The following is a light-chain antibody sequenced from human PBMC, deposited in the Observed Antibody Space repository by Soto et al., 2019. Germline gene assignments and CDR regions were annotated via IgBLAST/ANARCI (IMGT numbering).Light chain of an antibody. V-gene: IGLV2-11*01. CDR3: CSYAGSYTHV. Sequence: LTQPRSVSGTPGQSVTISCTGTSSDVGGYNFVSWFQQHPGKAPKLIIYDVIKRPSGVPQHFSGSKSGNTASLTISGLQAEDEADYFCCSYAGSYTHVFGTGTKVTVL. CDR1: SSDVGGYNF. CDR2: DVI. J-gene: IGLJ1*01.